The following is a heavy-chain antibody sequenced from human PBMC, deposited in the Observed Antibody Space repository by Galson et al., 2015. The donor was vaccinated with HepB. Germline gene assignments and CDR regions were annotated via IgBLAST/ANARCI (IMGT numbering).Heavy chain of an antibody. J-gene: IGHJ3*01. D-gene: IGHD2-21*02. Sequence: SLRLSCAASGFTFSNYHMTWVRQAPGKGLEWISYISGSSRNIYYADSVKGRFTISRDNALNSLYLQMNSLRDEDTAVYYCARDQGYITNCGGDCYYDAFDFWGQGTLVTVSS. CDR2: ISGSSRNI. CDR1: GFTFSNYH. V-gene: IGHV3-48*02. CDR3: ARDQGYITNCGGDCYYDAFDF.